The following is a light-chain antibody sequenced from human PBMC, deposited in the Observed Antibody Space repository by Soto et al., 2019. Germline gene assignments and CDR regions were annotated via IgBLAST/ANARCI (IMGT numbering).Light chain of an antibody. CDR1: SPNIGDYT. CDR3: AAWDDSLNGVV. V-gene: IGLV1-44*01. CDR2: SND. J-gene: IGLJ2*01. Sequence: QLVLTQPPSTSGTPGQRVTISCSGSSPNIGDYTVNWYQHLPGTAPKLLMYSNDQRPSGVPDRFSGSKSGTSASLAISGLQSEDEADYYCAAWDDSLNGVVFGGGTKLTVL.